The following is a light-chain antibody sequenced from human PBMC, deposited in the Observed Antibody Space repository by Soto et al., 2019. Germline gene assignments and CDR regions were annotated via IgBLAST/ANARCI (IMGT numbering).Light chain of an antibody. CDR1: QDIRKY. J-gene: IGKJ1*01. CDR3: QQYDDLPVT. CDR2: DAS. V-gene: IGKV1-33*01. Sequence: DIPMTQSPSSLSTSVGDRVTITCQASQDIRKYLNWYQQKAGKAPKPLIYDASHLETGVPSRFSGSGSGTYFTFTISSLQSEDIATYFCQQYDDLPVTFGQGTKVEIK.